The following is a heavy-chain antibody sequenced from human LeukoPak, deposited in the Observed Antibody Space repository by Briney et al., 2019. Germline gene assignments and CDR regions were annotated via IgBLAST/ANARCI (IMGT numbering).Heavy chain of an antibody. Sequence: HPGGSLRLSCAASGFTFSSYAMSWVRQAPGKGLEWVSYISSSSSTIYYADSVKGRFTISRDNAENSLYLQMNSLRAEDTAVYYCARYYYDDSGYYAGAYWGQGTLVTVSS. CDR1: GFTFSSYA. CDR2: ISSSSSTI. V-gene: IGHV3-48*04. J-gene: IGHJ4*02. CDR3: ARYYYDDSGYYAGAY. D-gene: IGHD3-22*01.